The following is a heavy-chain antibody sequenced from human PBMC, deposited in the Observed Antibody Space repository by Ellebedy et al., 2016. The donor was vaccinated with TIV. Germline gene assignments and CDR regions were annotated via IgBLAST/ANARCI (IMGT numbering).Heavy chain of an antibody. V-gene: IGHV3-7*04. Sequence: GGSLRLSCVASGFTFSTYWMGWVRQAPGKGLEWVANIKEDASTKHYADSVKGRFSISRDNTRNSVYLQMNSLRVEDTALYHCARDQAGALDYWGQGTLVTVSS. CDR1: GFTFSTYW. D-gene: IGHD1-26*01. CDR3: ARDQAGALDY. J-gene: IGHJ4*02. CDR2: IKEDASTK.